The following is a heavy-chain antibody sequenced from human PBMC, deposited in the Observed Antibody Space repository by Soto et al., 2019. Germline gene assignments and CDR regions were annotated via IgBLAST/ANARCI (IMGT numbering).Heavy chain of an antibody. CDR1: GYTFTSYG. Sequence: ASVKVSCKASGYTFTSYGISWVRQAPGQGLEWMGWISAYNGNTNYAQKLQGRVTMTTDTSTSTAYMELRSLRSDDTAVYYCARVPIPIAVAGSYYYYGMDVWCPGTTVTVPS. V-gene: IGHV1-18*01. D-gene: IGHD6-19*01. CDR3: ARVPIPIAVAGSYYYYGMDV. CDR2: ISAYNGNT. J-gene: IGHJ6*02.